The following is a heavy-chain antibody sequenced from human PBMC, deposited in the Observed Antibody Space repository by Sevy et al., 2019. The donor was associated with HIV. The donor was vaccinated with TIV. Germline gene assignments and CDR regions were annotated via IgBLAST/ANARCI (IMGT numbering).Heavy chain of an antibody. D-gene: IGHD1-26*01. CDR3: AKSQSIVGATNDAFDI. Sequence: GGSLRLSCAASGFTFSSYAMSWVRQAPGKGLEWVSAISGSGGSTYYADSVKGRFTISRDNSKKTLYLQMNSLRAKDTAVYYCAKSQSIVGATNDAFDIWGQGTMVTVSS. V-gene: IGHV3-23*01. J-gene: IGHJ3*02. CDR1: GFTFSSYA. CDR2: ISGSGGST.